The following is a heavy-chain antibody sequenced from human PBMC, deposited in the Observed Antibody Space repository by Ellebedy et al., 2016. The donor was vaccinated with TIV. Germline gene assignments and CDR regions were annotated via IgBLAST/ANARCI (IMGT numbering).Heavy chain of an antibody. CDR3: SRWGHYGDLES. Sequence: GESLKISCAASGFTFSIYAMTWVRQAPGKGLEWVSTVSGSGNSTYYADSMKGRFTISRDNSKNTLYLQMNSLRADDTAVYYCSRWGHYGDLESWGQGTLVTVSS. CDR2: VSGSGNST. D-gene: IGHD4-17*01. J-gene: IGHJ4*02. V-gene: IGHV3-23*01. CDR1: GFTFSIYA.